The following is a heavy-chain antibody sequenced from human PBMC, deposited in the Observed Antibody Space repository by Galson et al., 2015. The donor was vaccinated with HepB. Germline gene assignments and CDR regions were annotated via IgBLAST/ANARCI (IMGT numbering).Heavy chain of an antibody. CDR1: GGTFSSYA. CDR2: ISPIFGTA. D-gene: IGHD3/OR15-3a*01. Sequence: SVKVSCKASGGTFSSYAISWVRQAPGQGLEWMGGISPIFGTANYAQKFQGRVTITADESTSTAYMELSSLRSEDTAVYYCARTARGLYYFDYWGQGTLVTVSS. J-gene: IGHJ4*02. V-gene: IGHV1-69*13. CDR3: ARTARGLYYFDY.